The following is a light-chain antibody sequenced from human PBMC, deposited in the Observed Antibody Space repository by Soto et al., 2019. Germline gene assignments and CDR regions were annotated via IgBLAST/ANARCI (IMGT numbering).Light chain of an antibody. CDR1: SSNIGAGYD. CDR3: TSYATGNTFP. Sequence: QSVLTQPPSVSGAPGQRVTISCTGSSSNIGAGYDVHWYQQLPGTAPKLLIYGNSNRPSGVPDRFSGSKSGNTASLTVSGLQAEDEADYYCTSYATGNTFPFGGGTKLTVL. J-gene: IGLJ2*01. CDR2: GNS. V-gene: IGLV1-40*01.